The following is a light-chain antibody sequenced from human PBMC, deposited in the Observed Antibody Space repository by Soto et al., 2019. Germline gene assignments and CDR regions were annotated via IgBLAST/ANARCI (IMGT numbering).Light chain of an antibody. CDR2: AAS. CDR3: QQLNSDPLT. Sequence: DIQLTQSPSFLSASVGDRVTITCRASQGISSYLDWYQQKPGKAPKLLIYAASTLQSGVPSRFSGSGSGTEFTLTISSLQTEDFATYYCQQLNSDPLTFGGGTKVEIK. V-gene: IGKV1-9*01. CDR1: QGISSY. J-gene: IGKJ4*01.